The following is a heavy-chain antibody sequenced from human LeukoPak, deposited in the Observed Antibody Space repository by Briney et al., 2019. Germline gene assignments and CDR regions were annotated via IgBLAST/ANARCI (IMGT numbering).Heavy chain of an antibody. Sequence: PSETLSLTCAVYGGSFSGYYWSWIRQPPGKGLEWIGEINHSGSTNYNPSLKSRVTISVDTSKNQFSLKLSSVTAADTAVYYCARHILSRVGVVLTYPHYMDVWGKGTSVTVSS. V-gene: IGHV4-34*01. CDR3: ARHILSRVGVVLTYPHYMDV. CDR2: INHSGST. D-gene: IGHD3-3*01. J-gene: IGHJ6*03. CDR1: GGSFSGYY.